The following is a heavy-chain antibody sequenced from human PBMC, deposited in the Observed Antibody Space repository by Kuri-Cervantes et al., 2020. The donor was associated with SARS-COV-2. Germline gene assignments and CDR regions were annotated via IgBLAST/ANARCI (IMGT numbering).Heavy chain of an antibody. V-gene: IGHV1-46*01. D-gene: IGHD5-12*01. J-gene: IGHJ6*02. Sequence: ASVKVSCKASGYTFTSYYMHWVRQAPGQGLEWMGIINPSGGSTSYAQKFQGRVTMTRDTSTSTVYMELSSLRSEDTAVYYCARAHRGSTVYYYYYGMDVWGQGTTVPSP. CDR1: GYTFTSYY. CDR2: INPSGGST. CDR3: ARAHRGSTVYYYYYGMDV.